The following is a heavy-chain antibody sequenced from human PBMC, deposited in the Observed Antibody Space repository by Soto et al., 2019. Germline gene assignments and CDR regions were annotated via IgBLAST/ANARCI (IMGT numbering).Heavy chain of an antibody. CDR1: GFTFRTYY. CDR3: ARQYPSSSRHFDH. V-gene: IGHV3-21*01. CDR2: ISAGSTNI. Sequence: GGSLRLSCAASGFTFRTYYMIWVRQAPGKGLEWVSSISAGSTNIYYAPSVKGRFTISRDSAKNSLYLQINSLRAEDTAVYYCARQYPSSSRHFDHWGQGTLVTVSS. D-gene: IGHD6-6*01. J-gene: IGHJ4*02.